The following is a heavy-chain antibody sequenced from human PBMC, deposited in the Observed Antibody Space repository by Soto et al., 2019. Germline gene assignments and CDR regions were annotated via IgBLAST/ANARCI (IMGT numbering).Heavy chain of an antibody. V-gene: IGHV3-23*01. CDR3: VKVAAMITGNLDY. J-gene: IGHJ4*02. CDR1: GFTFSSYA. D-gene: IGHD5-18*01. CDR2: ISGSGGST. Sequence: PGWTLRLSCAASGFTFSSYAMSWVRQAPGKGLEWVSAISGSGGSTYYADSVKGRFTISRDNSKNTLYLQMNSLRAEGTAVYYWVKVAAMITGNLDYWCQGTLVTVAS.